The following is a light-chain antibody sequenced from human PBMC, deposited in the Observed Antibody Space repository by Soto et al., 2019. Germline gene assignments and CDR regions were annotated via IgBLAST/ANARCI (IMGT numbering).Light chain of an antibody. Sequence: QSALTQPASVSGSPGQSITISCTGTSSDVGGYNYVSWYQQHPGKAPKLIIYDVINRPSGVSNRFSGSKSGNTASLTISGLQAEDDADYYCSSYTSSSLVVFGGGTKLTVL. CDR1: SSDVGGYNY. V-gene: IGLV2-14*01. CDR3: SSYTSSSLVV. J-gene: IGLJ2*01. CDR2: DVI.